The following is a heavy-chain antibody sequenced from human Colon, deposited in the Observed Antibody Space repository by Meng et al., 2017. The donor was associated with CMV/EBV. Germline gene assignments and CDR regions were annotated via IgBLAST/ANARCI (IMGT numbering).Heavy chain of an antibody. CDR2: IIPILDKA. CDR1: GGSFNYS. CDR3: ATEGMPLYN. D-gene: IGHD2-8*01. J-gene: IGHJ4*02. Sequence: VKVSCKASGGSFNYSISWVRQAPGQGLEWMGRIIPILDKANYAQKFQGRVTIIADKSTTTAYMELYSLRSEDMAIYYCATEGMPLYNWGQGTLVTVSS. V-gene: IGHV1-69*08.